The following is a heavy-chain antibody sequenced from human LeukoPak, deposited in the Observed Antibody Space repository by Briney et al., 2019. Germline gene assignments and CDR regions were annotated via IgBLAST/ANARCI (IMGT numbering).Heavy chain of an antibody. Sequence: ASVKVSCKASGYTFTGYYMHWVRQAPGQGLEWMGWINPNSGGTNYAQKFQGRVTMTRDTSISTAYMELSRLRSDDTAVYYCARVGYDSSGYYKNPFTYYYYYYMDVWGKGTTGTVSS. CDR1: GYTFTGYY. CDR3: ARVGYDSSGYYKNPFTYYYYYYMDV. CDR2: INPNSGGT. V-gene: IGHV1-2*02. D-gene: IGHD3-22*01. J-gene: IGHJ6*03.